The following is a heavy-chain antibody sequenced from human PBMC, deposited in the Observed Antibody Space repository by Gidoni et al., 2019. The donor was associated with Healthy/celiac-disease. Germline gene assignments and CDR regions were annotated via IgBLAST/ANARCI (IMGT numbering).Heavy chain of an antibody. J-gene: IGHJ4*02. CDR3: AKDISGRRKTYGAIDY. D-gene: IGHD4-17*01. Sequence: EVQLLESGGVVVQPGGSLSLSCAASGSPFDDYTMHWVRQAPGKGLEWVSLISWDGGSTYYADSVKGRFTISRDNSKNSLYLQMNSLRTEGTALYYCAKDISGRRKTYGAIDYWGQGTLVTVSS. CDR2: ISWDGGST. V-gene: IGHV3-43*01. CDR1: GSPFDDYT.